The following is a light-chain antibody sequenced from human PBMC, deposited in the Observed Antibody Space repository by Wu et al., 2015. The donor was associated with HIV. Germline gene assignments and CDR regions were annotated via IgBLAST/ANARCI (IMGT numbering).Light chain of an antibody. Sequence: EIVLTQSPGTLSLSPGERATLSCRASQSVSSSYLAWYQQKPGQAPRLLIYGASTRATGTPRRFSGSGSGTEFTLTISSMQSEDFAVYYCQQYHNWLYTFGQGTNCRSN. CDR1: QSVSSSY. CDR2: GAS. CDR3: QQYHNWLYT. V-gene: IGKV3-15*01. J-gene: IGKJ2*01.